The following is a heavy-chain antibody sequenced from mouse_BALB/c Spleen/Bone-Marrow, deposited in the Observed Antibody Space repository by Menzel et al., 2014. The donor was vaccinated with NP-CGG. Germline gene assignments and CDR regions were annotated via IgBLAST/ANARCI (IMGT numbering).Heavy chain of an antibody. CDR2: IRNKAYGYTT. J-gene: IGHJ2*01. D-gene: IGHD1-1*01. V-gene: IGHV7-3*02. Sequence: EVQLVESGGGLVQPGGSLRLSCATSGFTFTDYYMNWVRQPPGKALEWLAFIRNKAYGYTTEYSASVKGRFTISRDNSQIILYLQMNTLRAEDSATYYCARDMGGLLFDSWGQGTTLSVSS. CDR1: GFTFTDYY. CDR3: ARDMGGLLFDS.